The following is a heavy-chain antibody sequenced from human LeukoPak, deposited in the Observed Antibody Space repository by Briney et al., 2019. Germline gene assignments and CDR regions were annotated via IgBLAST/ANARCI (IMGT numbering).Heavy chain of an antibody. V-gene: IGHV3-20*04. J-gene: IGHJ4*02. CDR3: ARDKPRDSVAGSNFDY. CDR1: GFTFRNAR. D-gene: IGHD6-19*01. CDR2: INWNGDSR. Sequence: GGSLRLSCAASGFTFRNARMTWVRQAPGKGLEWVSDINWNGDSRGYAHSVRGRFTIYRDNSKNSLYLQMNSLRVEDTAVYYCARDKPRDSVAGSNFDYWGQGILVTVSS.